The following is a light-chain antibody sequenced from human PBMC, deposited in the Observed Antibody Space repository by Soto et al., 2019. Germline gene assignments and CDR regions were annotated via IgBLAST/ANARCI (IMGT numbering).Light chain of an antibody. V-gene: IGLV2-18*02. CDR3: SSFTSSNTCV. CDR2: DVN. J-gene: IGLJ1*01. Sequence: QSVLTQPPSVSGSPGQSVAISCTGTSSDIGAYNRVSWYQQPPGTAPKLMIYDVNNRPSGVPDRFSGSKSGNTASLTISGLQADEEADYYCSSFTSSNTCVFGTGTKVTIL. CDR1: SSDIGAYNR.